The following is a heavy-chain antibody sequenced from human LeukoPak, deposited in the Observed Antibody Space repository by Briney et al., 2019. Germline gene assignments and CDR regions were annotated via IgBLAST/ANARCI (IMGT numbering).Heavy chain of an antibody. D-gene: IGHD2-8*01. V-gene: IGHV3-23*01. CDR1: GFTFSNHG. J-gene: IGHJ4*02. Sequence: PGGSLRLSCAASGFTFSNHGLNWVRQAPGKGLEWVSAISDGGETFYADSVKGRFTISRDNSKNTLYLQMNSLRAVDTVLYYCATSFTRISILISKRGQGALVTVSS. CDR2: ISDGGET. CDR3: ATSFTRISILISK.